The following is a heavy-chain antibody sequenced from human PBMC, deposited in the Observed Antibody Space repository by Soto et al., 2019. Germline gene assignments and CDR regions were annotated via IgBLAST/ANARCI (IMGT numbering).Heavy chain of an antibody. CDR3: SGCSGGACHQNYGMDV. J-gene: IGHJ6*02. CDR2: ISPSTSHI. D-gene: IGHD2-15*01. Sequence: EVPLVESGGGLVKPGGSLRLSCAVSGFTFSSCTMNWVRQAPGKGLEWVSSISPSTSHIYYADSVKGRFTISRDNAENSLFLQMNSLRAEDTAVYYCSGCSGGACHQNYGMDVWGQGTTVTVSS. CDR1: GFTFSSCT. V-gene: IGHV3-21*01.